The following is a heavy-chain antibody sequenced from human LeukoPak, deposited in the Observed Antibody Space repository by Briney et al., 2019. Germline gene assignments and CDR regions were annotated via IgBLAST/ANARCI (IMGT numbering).Heavy chain of an antibody. Sequence: SETLSLTCTVSGGSISSYYWSWIRQPPGKGLEWIGYIYYSGSTNYNPSLNSRVTISVDTSKNQFSLKLSSVTAADTAVYYCARFRSLNYYGSGRGFDYWGQGTLVTVSS. CDR1: GGSISSYY. V-gene: IGHV4-59*01. D-gene: IGHD3-10*01. CDR2: IYYSGST. J-gene: IGHJ4*02. CDR3: ARFRSLNYYGSGRGFDY.